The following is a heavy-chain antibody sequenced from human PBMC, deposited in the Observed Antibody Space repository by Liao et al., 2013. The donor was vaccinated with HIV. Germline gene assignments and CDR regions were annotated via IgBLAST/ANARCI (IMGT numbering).Heavy chain of an antibody. CDR1: GGSISSSSYY. V-gene: IGHV4-61*02. CDR2: IYTSGST. Sequence: QLQLQESGPGLVKPSETLSLTCTVSGGSISSSSYYWGWIRQPAGKGLEWIGRIYTSGSTNYNPSLKSRVTMSVDTSKNQFSLKLSSVTAADTAVYYCARGTIFGPDYWGQGTLVTVSS. J-gene: IGHJ4*02. D-gene: IGHD3-3*01. CDR3: ARGTIFGPDY.